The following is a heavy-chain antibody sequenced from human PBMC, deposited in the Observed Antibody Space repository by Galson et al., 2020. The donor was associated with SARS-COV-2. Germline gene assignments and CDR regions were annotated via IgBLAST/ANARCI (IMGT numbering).Heavy chain of an antibody. CDR3: ARHKGYYYYYMDV. Sequence: GESLKISCKGSGYSFTTYWIGWVRQMPGKGLEWMGIIYPGDSDTRYSPSFQGQVTISADKSISTAYLQWSSLKASDTAMYYCARHKGYYYYYMDVWGKGTTVTVSS. J-gene: IGHJ6*03. CDR1: GYSFTTYW. CDR2: IYPGDSDT. V-gene: IGHV5-51*01.